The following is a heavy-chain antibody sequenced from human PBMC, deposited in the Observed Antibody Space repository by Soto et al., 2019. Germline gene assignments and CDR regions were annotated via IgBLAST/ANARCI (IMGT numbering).Heavy chain of an antibody. V-gene: IGHV3-64*01. Sequence: EVQLVESGGGSVQPGGSLRLSCAASGFTFSSYAMHWVRQAPGKGLEYVSAISSNGGSTYYANSVKGRFTISRDNSKNTLYLQMGSLRAEDMAVYYCARARGIAVAGKPIDYWGQGTLVTVSS. J-gene: IGHJ4*02. CDR1: GFTFSSYA. CDR3: ARARGIAVAGKPIDY. D-gene: IGHD6-19*01. CDR2: ISSNGGST.